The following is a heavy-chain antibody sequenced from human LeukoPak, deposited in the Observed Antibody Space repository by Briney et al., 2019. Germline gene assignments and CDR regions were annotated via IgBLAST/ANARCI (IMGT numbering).Heavy chain of an antibody. Sequence: SVKVSCKASGGTFSSYAISWVRQVPGQGLEWMGGIIPIFGTANYAQKFQGRVTITADESTSTAYMELSSLKSEDTAVYYCARRAAMDDWYFDLWGRGTLVTVSS. CDR1: GGTFSSYA. CDR2: IIPIFGTA. V-gene: IGHV1-69*01. J-gene: IGHJ2*01. CDR3: ARRAAMDDWYFDL. D-gene: IGHD5-18*01.